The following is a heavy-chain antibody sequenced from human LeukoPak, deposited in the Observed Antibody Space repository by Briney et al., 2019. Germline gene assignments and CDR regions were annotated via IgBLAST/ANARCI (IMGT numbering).Heavy chain of an antibody. CDR2: TNQDGSEK. CDR3: ARGQLGRYFDL. Sequence: GGSLRLSCAASGFTFRNYWVTWVRQAPGKGLELVASTNQDGSEKYHVDSVKGRFTIPRDNAKNSLYLQMNSLRAEDTAVYYCARGQLGRYFDLWGRGTLVTVSS. V-gene: IGHV3-7*01. CDR1: GFTFRNYW. J-gene: IGHJ2*01. D-gene: IGHD7-27*01.